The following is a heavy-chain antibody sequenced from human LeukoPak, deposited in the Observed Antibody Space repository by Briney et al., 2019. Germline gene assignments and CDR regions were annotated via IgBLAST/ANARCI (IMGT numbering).Heavy chain of an antibody. Sequence: SSVKVSCMASGGTFSSYAISWVRQAPGQGLEWMGRIIPIFGIANYAQKFQGRVTITADKSTSTAYMELSSLRSEDTAVYYCARDIVGAQMYYFDYWGQGTLVTVSS. J-gene: IGHJ4*02. V-gene: IGHV1-69*04. CDR1: GGTFSSYA. D-gene: IGHD1-26*01. CDR2: IIPIFGIA. CDR3: ARDIVGAQMYYFDY.